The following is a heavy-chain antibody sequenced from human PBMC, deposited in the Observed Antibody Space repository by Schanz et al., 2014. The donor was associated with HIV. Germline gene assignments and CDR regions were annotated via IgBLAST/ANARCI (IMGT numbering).Heavy chain of an antibody. CDR3: ARHQRGSYLEALDY. J-gene: IGHJ4*02. D-gene: IGHD3-10*01. CDR2: AHHSGST. Sequence: QLQLQESGPGLVKPSETLSLTCSVSGDSISNTTHYWGWIRQPPGKGLEWIGSAHHSGSTYYTPSLKSRVTIPVDTTRTRVPRNGIFVTAADTAVFYCARHQRGSYLEALDYWGQGTLVTVSS. V-gene: IGHV4-39*01. CDR1: GDSISNTTHY.